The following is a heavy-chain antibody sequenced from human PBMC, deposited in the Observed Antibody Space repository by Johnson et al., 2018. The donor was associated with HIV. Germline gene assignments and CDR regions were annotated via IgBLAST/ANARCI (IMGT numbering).Heavy chain of an antibody. D-gene: IGHD2-2*01. CDR1: GFTFSSYG. J-gene: IGHJ3*02. CDR2: IWYDGSNE. CDR3: ARDGGIGSTREDAFDI. Sequence: QVQLVESGGGVVQPGGSLRLSCAASGFTFSSYGMHWVRQAPGKGLEWVAVIWYDGSNEYYADSVKGRFTISRDNSKNTLYLQMNSLRAGDTAVYYCARDGGIGSTREDAFDIWGQGTMVIVSS. V-gene: IGHV3-33*08.